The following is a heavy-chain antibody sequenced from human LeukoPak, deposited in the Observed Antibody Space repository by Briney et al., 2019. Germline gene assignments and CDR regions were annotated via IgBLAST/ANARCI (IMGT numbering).Heavy chain of an antibody. J-gene: IGHJ4*02. V-gene: IGHV3-23*01. CDR3: ARGRYDWNDVGYFDY. D-gene: IGHD1-1*01. Sequence: PGGSLRLSCAASGFTFSTYAMSWVRQAPGKGLEWVSAIFGNGRTTYSADSVKGRFAISRDNSKNTLYLQMNSLRAEDTAVYYCARGRYDWNDVGYFDYWGQGTLVSVSS. CDR2: IFGNGRTT. CDR1: GFTFSTYA.